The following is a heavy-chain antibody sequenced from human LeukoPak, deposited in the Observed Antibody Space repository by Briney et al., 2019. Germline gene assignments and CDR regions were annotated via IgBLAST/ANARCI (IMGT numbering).Heavy chain of an antibody. V-gene: IGHV3-48*03. CDR1: GFTFSSYW. J-gene: IGHJ4*02. CDR3: ARTASVVPSSSLGY. CDR2: ISSTGSTI. Sequence: AGSLPLSCAASGFTFSSYWMSWVRQAPGKGLEWVSYISSTGSTIYYADSVKGRFIISRDNAKNSLYLQMNSLRAEDTAVYYCARTASVVPSSSLGYLGQGPLVTVSS. D-gene: IGHD6-13*01.